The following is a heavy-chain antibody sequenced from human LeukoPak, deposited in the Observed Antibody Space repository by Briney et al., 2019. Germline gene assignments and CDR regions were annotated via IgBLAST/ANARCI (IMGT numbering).Heavy chain of an antibody. CDR2: INAGNGNT. V-gene: IGHV1-3*01. J-gene: IGHJ5*02. D-gene: IGHD3-22*01. CDR1: GYTFTSYA. CDR3: ARDFLGDSSGYYYSDWFDP. Sequence: ASVKVSCKASGYTFTSYAMHWVRQAPGQRLEWMGWINAGNGNTKYSQKFQGRVTITRDTPASTAYMELSSLRSEDTAVYYCARDFLGDSSGYYYSDWFDPWGQGTLVTVSS.